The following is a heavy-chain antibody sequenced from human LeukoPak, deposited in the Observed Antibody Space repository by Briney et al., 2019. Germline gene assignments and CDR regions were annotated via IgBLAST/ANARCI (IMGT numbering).Heavy chain of an antibody. CDR1: GFTFGDYA. J-gene: IGHJ4*02. CDR3: TREYCSGGSCRDY. D-gene: IGHD2-15*01. Sequence: PGGSLRLSCTASGFTFGDYAMSWFRQAPGKGLEWVGFIRSKAYGGTTEYAASVKGRFTISRDDSKSIAYLQMNSLKTEDTAVYYCTREYCSGGSCRDYWGQGTLVTVSS. CDR2: IRSKAYGGTT. V-gene: IGHV3-49*03.